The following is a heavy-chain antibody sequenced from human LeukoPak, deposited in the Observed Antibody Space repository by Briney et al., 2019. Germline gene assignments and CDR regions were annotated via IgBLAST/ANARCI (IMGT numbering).Heavy chain of an antibody. D-gene: IGHD2-21*02. V-gene: IGHV1-69*13. CDR3: ASNDPYCGGDCFTPDFDY. CDR2: IIPIFGTA. J-gene: IGHJ4*02. Sequence: RASVKVSCKASGGTFSSYAISWVRQAPGQGLEWMGGIIPIFGTANYAQKFQGRVTITADESTCTAYMELSSLRSEDTAVYYCASNDPYCGGDCFTPDFDYWGQGTLVTVSS. CDR1: GGTFSSYA.